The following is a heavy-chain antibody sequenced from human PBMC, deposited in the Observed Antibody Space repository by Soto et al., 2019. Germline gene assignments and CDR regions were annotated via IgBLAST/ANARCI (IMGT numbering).Heavy chain of an antibody. Sequence: SQTLSLTCAISGDSVSSNSAAWNWIRQSPSRGLEWLGRTYYRSKWYNDYAVSVKSRITINPDTSKNQFSLQLNSVTPEDTAVYYCARARAPYCSSTSRYTEDYYYYGMDVWGQGTTVTVSS. J-gene: IGHJ6*02. CDR3: ARARAPYCSSTSRYTEDYYYYGMDV. V-gene: IGHV6-1*01. CDR1: GDSVSSNSAA. CDR2: TYYRSKWYN. D-gene: IGHD2-2*02.